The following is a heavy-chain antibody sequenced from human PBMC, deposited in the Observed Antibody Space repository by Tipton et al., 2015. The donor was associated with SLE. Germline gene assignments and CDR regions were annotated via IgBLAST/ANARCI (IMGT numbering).Heavy chain of an antibody. CDR1: GYTFTGYY. CDR3: ARVRGVSIFYYFDY. Sequence: QVQLVQSGAEVKKPGASVKVSCEASGYTFTGYYIHWVRQAPGQGLEWMAWINPNSGGTKYAQKFQGRVTMARDPSNGTTYMELSRLRSNDTAVYYCARVRGVSIFYYFDYCGQGTLVTVSS. CDR2: INPNSGGT. V-gene: IGHV1-2*02. D-gene: IGHD3-10*01. J-gene: IGHJ4*02.